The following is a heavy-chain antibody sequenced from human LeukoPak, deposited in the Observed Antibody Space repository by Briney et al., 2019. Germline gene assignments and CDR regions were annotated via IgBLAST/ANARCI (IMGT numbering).Heavy chain of an antibody. CDR3: ARGHRIVVVAAVLDY. D-gene: IGHD2-15*01. V-gene: IGHV4-34*01. CDR1: GGSFSGYY. CDR2: INHSGST. J-gene: IGHJ4*02. Sequence: KTSETLSLTCAVYGGSFSGYYWSWIRQPPGKGLEWIGEINHSGSTNYNPSLKSRVTISVDTSKNQFSLKLSSVTAADTAVYYCARGHRIVVVAAVLDYWGQGTLVTVSS.